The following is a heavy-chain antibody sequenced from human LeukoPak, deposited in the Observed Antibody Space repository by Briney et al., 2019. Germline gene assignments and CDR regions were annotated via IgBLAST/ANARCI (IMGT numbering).Heavy chain of an antibody. CDR2: ISSSSSYI. CDR1: GFTFSSYS. Sequence: GGSLRLSCAACGFTFSSYSMNWVRQAPGKGLEWVSSISSSSSYIYYADSVKGRFTISRDNAKNSLYLQMNSLRAEETGVYYCARDPADYDIWSGYYVPYYFDYWGQGTLVTVSS. CDR3: ARDPADYDIWSGYYVPYYFDY. D-gene: IGHD3-3*01. J-gene: IGHJ4*02. V-gene: IGHV3-21*01.